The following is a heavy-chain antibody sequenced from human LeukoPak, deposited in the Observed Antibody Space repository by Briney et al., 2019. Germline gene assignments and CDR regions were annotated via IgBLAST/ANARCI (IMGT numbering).Heavy chain of an antibody. CDR2: IIPILGIA. CDR1: GGTFSSYT. CDR3: ARAREMATIKFDY. J-gene: IGHJ4*02. D-gene: IGHD5-24*01. Sequence: ASVKVSCNASGGTFSSYTISWVRQAPGQGLEWMGRIIPILGIANYAQKFQGRVTITADKSTSTAYMELSSLRSEDTAVYYCARAREMATIKFDYWGQGTLVTVSS. V-gene: IGHV1-69*02.